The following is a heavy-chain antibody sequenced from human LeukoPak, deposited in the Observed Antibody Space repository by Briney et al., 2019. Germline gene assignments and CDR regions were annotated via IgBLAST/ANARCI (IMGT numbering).Heavy chain of an antibody. D-gene: IGHD2-8*02. J-gene: IGHJ6*04. CDR3: ARDVKELVGIYYYYGMDV. Sequence: GGSLRLSCAASGFTFSSYEMNWLGQAPGKGLECFSHTSSSGSTISHADSVKGRFTISRDNAKNSLYLQMNSLRAEDTAVYYFARDVKELVGIYYYYGMDVWGKGTTVTVSS. CDR2: TSSSGSTI. CDR1: GFTFSSYE. V-gene: IGHV3-48*03.